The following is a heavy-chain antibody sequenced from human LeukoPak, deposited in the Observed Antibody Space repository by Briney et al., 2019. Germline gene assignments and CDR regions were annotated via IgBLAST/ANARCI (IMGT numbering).Heavy chain of an antibody. CDR1: GGSISSSSYY. J-gene: IGHJ4*02. D-gene: IGHD5-18*01. V-gene: IGHV4-39*01. CDR3: ASQSLDGYSYGYDDY. CDR2: IYYSGST. Sequence: SETLSLTCTVSGGSISSSSYYWGWLRQPPGTGREWIGSIYYSGSTYYNPSLKSRVTISVDTSKNQFSLKLSSVTAADTAVYYCASQSLDGYSYGYDDYWGQGTLVTVS.